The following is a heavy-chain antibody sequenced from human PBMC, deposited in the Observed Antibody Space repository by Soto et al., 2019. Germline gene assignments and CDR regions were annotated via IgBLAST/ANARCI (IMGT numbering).Heavy chain of an antibody. CDR1: GGSLTGYY. CDR3: ARGQEGIVATH. J-gene: IGHJ4*02. Sequence: QVHLQQWGAGLLKPSETLSLTCAVNGGSLTGYYWSWIRQPPGKGLEWIGEIKDGGVTTHRPSLKGRVTMSADTSKNQFSLKLNSVTAADTAVYYCARGQEGIVATHWDQGTLVTVSS. D-gene: IGHD5-12*01. V-gene: IGHV4-34*01. CDR2: IKDGGVT.